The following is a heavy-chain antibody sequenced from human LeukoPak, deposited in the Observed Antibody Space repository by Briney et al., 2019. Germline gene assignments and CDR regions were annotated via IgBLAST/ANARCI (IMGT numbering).Heavy chain of an antibody. CDR2: IYHSGST. Sequence: PSETLSLTCTVSGYSISSGYYWGWIRQPPGKGLEWIGSIYHSGSTYYNPSLKSRVTISVDTSKNQFSLKLSSVTAADTAVYYCAREGQDIVVNWGQGTVVTVSS. CDR1: GYSISSGYY. V-gene: IGHV4-38-2*02. D-gene: IGHD2-15*01. CDR3: AREGQDIVVN. J-gene: IGHJ4*02.